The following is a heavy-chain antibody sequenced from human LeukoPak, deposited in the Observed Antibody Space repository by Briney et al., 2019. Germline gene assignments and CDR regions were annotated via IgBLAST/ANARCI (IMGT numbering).Heavy chain of an antibody. CDR2: ISSSSSYI. D-gene: IGHD3-10*01. CDR3: ARDEGSGSINPFDY. J-gene: IGHJ4*02. V-gene: IGHV3-21*01. Sequence: GSLRLSCAASGFTFSSYSMNWVRQAPGKGLEWVSSISSSSSYIYYADSVKGRFTISRDNAKNSLYLQMNSLRAEDTAVYYRARDEGSGSINPFDYWGQGTLVTVSS. CDR1: GFTFSSYS.